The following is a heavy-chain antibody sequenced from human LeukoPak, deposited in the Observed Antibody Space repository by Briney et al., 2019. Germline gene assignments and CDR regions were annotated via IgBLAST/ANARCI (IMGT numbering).Heavy chain of an antibody. V-gene: IGHV3-72*01. CDR1: GFTFSDHY. Sequence: GSLRLSCAVSGFTFSDHYMDWVRQAPGKGLEWVGRSRNRAKSYTTDYAASVKGRFTISRDDSKSTLYLQMNSLETEDTAVYYCSRDATGDHWGQGTLVSVSS. J-gene: IGHJ4*02. CDR2: SRNRAKSYTT. CDR3: SRDATGDH.